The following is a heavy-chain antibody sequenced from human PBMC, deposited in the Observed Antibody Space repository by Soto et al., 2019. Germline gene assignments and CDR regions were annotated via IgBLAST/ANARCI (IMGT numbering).Heavy chain of an antibody. CDR2: ISSDGST. J-gene: IGHJ4*02. CDR3: ARDIFGGSYDFWH. Sequence: EVQVVESGGGLVQPRGSLRLSCAVSGFTVNNIFMTWVRQAPGKGLEWVSVISSDGSTYYADSVKGRFTISRDNSKNTLFLEMRSLRAGDTAVYYCARDIFGGSYDFWHGGQGTLVTVSS. V-gene: IGHV3-66*01. CDR1: GFTVNNIF. D-gene: IGHD3-3*01.